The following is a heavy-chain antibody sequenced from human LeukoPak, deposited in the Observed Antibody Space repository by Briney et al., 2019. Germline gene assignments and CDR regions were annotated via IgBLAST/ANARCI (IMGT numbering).Heavy chain of an antibody. D-gene: IGHD6-13*01. CDR1: GFTVSSNY. CDR3: SRGAAAGHFDY. CDR2: IYSGGST. Sequence: PGGSLRLSCAASGFTVSSNYMSWVRQAPGKGLEWVSVIYSGGSTYYADSVKGRFTISRDNSKNTLYLQMNSLRAEDTAVYYCSRGAAAGHFDYWGQGTLVTVSS. J-gene: IGHJ4*02. V-gene: IGHV3-66*01.